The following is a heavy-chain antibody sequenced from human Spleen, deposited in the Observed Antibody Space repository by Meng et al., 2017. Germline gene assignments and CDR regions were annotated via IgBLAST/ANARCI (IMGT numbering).Heavy chain of an antibody. D-gene: IGHD7-27*01. J-gene: IGHJ3*02. Sequence: QVQLQQPGPGLVKPSQTLSLTCDISGDSVSSNSAAWSWIRQSPSRGLEWLGRTYYRSTWYNDYAAFVRSRITINPDTSKNQFSLQLNSVTPEDTAVYYCARGGTNWGSFDIWGQGTMVTVSS. CDR2: TYYRSTWYN. CDR3: ARGGTNWGSFDI. CDR1: GDSVSSNSAA. V-gene: IGHV6-1*01.